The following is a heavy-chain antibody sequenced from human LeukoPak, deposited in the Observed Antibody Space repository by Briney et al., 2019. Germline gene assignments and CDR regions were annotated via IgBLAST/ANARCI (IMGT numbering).Heavy chain of an antibody. CDR3: ARDPQREDAFDI. D-gene: IGHD1-26*01. CDR2: ISSSSSYI. Sequence: GGSLRLSCAASGFTFSSYAMNWVRQAPGKGLEWVSSISSSSSYIYYADSVKGRFTISRDNAKNSLYLQMNSLRAEDTAVYYCARDPQREDAFDIWGQGTMVTVSS. CDR1: GFTFSSYA. V-gene: IGHV3-21*01. J-gene: IGHJ3*02.